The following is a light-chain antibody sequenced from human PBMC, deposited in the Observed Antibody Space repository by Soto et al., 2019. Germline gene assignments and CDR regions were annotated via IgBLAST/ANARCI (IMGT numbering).Light chain of an antibody. Sequence: EIVLTQSPATLSLSPGERATLSCRASQNINRYLAWYHQKPGQPPRLLIYDASTRATGIPARFSGSGSGTDFTLTISSLEPEDFAVYYCQQRSNWPITFGQGTRLDI. V-gene: IGKV3-11*01. CDR2: DAS. CDR3: QQRSNWPIT. J-gene: IGKJ5*01. CDR1: QNINRY.